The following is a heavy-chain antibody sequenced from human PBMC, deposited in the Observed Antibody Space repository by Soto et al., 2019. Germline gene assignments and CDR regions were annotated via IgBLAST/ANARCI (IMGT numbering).Heavy chain of an antibody. D-gene: IGHD1-7*01. V-gene: IGHV3-9*01. Sequence: GGSLILSCAASGFTFDDYAMHWVRQAPGKGLEWVSGISWNSGSIGYADSVKGRFTISRDNAKNSLYLQMNSLRAEDTALYYCAKGPSLELRIVWFDPWGQGTLVTVSS. J-gene: IGHJ5*02. CDR1: GFTFDDYA. CDR3: AKGPSLELRIVWFDP. CDR2: ISWNSGSI.